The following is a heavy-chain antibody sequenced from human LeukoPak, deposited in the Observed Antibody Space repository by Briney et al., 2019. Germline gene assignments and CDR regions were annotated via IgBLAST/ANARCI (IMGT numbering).Heavy chain of an antibody. CDR1: GFTFSSYG. V-gene: IGHV3-23*01. J-gene: IGHJ4*02. CDR2: ISGSGGST. CDR3: ARDGIVATILWGSLTSRGFHFDY. Sequence: GGTLRLSCAASGFTFSSYGMSWVRQAPGKGLEWVSAISGSGGSTYYADSVKGRFTISRDNSKNTLYLQMNSLRAEDTAVYYCARDGIVATILWGSLTSRGFHFDYWGQGTLVTVSS. D-gene: IGHD5-12*01.